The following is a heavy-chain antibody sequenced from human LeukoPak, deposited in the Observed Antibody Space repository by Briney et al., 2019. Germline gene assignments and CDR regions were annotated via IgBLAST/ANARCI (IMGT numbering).Heavy chain of an antibody. CDR3: ASRFSGIEWFDP. J-gene: IGHJ5*02. CDR2: INPNSGGT. V-gene: IGHV1-2*02. D-gene: IGHD3-3*01. Sequence: GASVEVSCKASVYTFTGYYMHWVRQAPGQGLEWMGWINPNSGGTNYAQKFQGRVTMTRDTSISTAYMELSRLRSDDTAVYYCASRFSGIEWFDPWGQGTLVTVSS. CDR1: VYTFTGYY.